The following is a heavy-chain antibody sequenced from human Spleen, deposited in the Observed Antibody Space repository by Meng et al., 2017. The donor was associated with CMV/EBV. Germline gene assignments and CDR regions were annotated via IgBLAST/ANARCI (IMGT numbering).Heavy chain of an antibody. CDR1: DGSISSYF. CDR3: AKDAGTATGLSALDI. CDR2: IYYRGST. V-gene: IGHV4-59*01. D-gene: IGHD6-13*01. J-gene: IGHJ3*02. Sequence: SETLSLTCTVSDGSISSYFWSWIRQPPGKGLEWIGYIYYRGSTKYNPSLESRAIISADMSKNQFSLHLSSVTAADTAVYYCAKDAGTATGLSALDIWGQGAVVTVSS.